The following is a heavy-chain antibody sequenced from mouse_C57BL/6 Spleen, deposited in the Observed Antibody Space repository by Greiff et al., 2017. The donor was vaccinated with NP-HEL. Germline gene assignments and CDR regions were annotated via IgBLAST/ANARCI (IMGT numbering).Heavy chain of an antibody. V-gene: IGHV5-9-1*02. CDR1: GFTFSSYA. CDR3: TRGSQYYFDY. J-gene: IGHJ2*01. CDR2: ISSGGDYI. Sequence: DVKVVESGEGLVKPGGSLKLSCAASGFTFSSYAMSWVRQTPEKRLEWVAYISSGGDYIYYADTVKGRFTISRDNARNTLYLQMSSLKSEDTAMYYCTRGSQYYFDYWGQGTTLTVSS.